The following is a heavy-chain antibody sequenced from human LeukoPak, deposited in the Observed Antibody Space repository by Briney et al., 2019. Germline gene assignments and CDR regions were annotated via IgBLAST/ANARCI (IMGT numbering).Heavy chain of an antibody. V-gene: IGHV3-64*01. D-gene: IGHD6-13*01. J-gene: IGHJ4*02. CDR2: ISSNGGST. CDR1: GFTFSSYA. Sequence: GGSLRLSCAASGFTFSSYAMSWVRQAPGKGLEYVSAISSNGGSTYYANSVKGRFTISRDNSKNTLYLQMGSLRAEDMAVYYCARDLAAAGTRGSAFDYWGQGTLVTVSS. CDR3: ARDLAAAGTRGSAFDY.